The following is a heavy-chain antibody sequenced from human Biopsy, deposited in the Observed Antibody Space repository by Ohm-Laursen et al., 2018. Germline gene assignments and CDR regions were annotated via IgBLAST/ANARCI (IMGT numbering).Heavy chain of an antibody. D-gene: IGHD5-12*01. CDR3: ARGSGYFKLDV. CDR2: INQSGST. V-gene: IGHV4-34*01. Sequence: GTLSLTCIVSGGSLSSYSWNWIRQPPGKGLEWIGEINQSGSTKYNPSLKRRATLSADSSNSQFSLRLTSVTAADTAIYYCARGSGYFKLDVWGQGTTVTVSS. J-gene: IGHJ6*02. CDR1: GGSLSSYS.